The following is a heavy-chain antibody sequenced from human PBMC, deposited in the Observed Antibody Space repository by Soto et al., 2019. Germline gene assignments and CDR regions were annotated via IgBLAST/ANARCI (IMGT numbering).Heavy chain of an antibody. J-gene: IGHJ4*02. D-gene: IGHD3-16*02. CDR3: ARSIGSGGVIGGFDY. Sequence: QVQLVQSGPEVKKPGSAVKVSCKASGGTFKMYAMNWVRQAPGQVLEWMGGTIPALDKTNYAQKFQGRLTITVDDSPGTAYMDLSGLRSDDTAVYYCARSIGSGGVIGGFDYWGQGTLVTVSS. V-gene: IGHV1-69*01. CDR1: GGTFKMYA. CDR2: TIPALDKT.